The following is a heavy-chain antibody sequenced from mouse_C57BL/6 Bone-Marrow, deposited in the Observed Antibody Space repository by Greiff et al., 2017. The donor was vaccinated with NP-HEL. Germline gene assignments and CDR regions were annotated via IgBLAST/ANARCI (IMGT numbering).Heavy chain of an antibody. CDR3: VRHERLGFAY. V-gene: IGHV10-1*01. D-gene: IGHD2-4*01. J-gene: IGHJ3*01. Sequence: EVKLVESGGGLVQPKGSLKLSCAASGFSFNTYAMNWVRQAPGKGLEWVARIRSKSNNYATYYADSVKDRFTISRDDSESMLYLQMNNLKTEDTAMYYCVRHERLGFAYWGQGTLVTVSA. CDR1: GFSFNTYA. CDR2: IRSKSNNYAT.